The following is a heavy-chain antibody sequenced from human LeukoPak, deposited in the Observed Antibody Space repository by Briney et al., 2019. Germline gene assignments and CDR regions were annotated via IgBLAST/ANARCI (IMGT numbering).Heavy chain of an antibody. CDR2: IYSSGST. CDR3: ARVFDSGSQAYFYYMDV. V-gene: IGHV4-59*01. D-gene: IGHD3-10*01. Sequence: ASETLSLTCNVSGGSIRGYYWSWIRQPPGKGLEWIGYIYSSGSTNYNPSLKSRVTMSVDTSKNQFSLKVSSVTAADTAVYYCARVFDSGSQAYFYYMDVWGKGTTVTIFS. CDR1: GGSIRGYY. J-gene: IGHJ6*03.